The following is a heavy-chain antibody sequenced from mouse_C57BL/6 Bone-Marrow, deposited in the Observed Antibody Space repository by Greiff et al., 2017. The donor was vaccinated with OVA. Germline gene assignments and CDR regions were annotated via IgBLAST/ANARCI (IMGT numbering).Heavy chain of an antibody. CDR1: GYSITSDY. J-gene: IGHJ4*01. CDR2: ISYSGST. D-gene: IGHD1-1*01. CDR3: ARYYYGSSYAMDY. Sequence: EVQLVESGPGLAKPSQPLSLTCSVPGYSITSDYWNWIRKFPGNKLEYMGYISYSGSTYYNPSLKSRISITRDTSKNQYYLQLNSVTTEDTATYYCARYYYGSSYAMDYWGQGTSVTVSS. V-gene: IGHV3-8*01.